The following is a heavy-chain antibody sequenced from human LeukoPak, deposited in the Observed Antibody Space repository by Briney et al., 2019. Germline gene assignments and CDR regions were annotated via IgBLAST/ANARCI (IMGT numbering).Heavy chain of an antibody. Sequence: GGSLRLSCAASGFTFSSYAMHWVRQAPGKGLEWEAVISYDGSNKYYADSVKGRFTISRDNSKNTLYLQMNSLRVEDTAVYYCALVTRPYYYCYGMDVWGQGTTVTVSS. J-gene: IGHJ6*02. CDR1: GFTFSSYA. CDR3: ALVTRPYYYCYGMDV. D-gene: IGHD1-14*01. V-gene: IGHV3-30*04. CDR2: ISYDGSNK.